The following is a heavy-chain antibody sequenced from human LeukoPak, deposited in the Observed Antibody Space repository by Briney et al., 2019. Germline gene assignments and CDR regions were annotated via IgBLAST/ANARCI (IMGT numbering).Heavy chain of an antibody. CDR2: IRGSGGRT. V-gene: IGHV3-23*01. Sequence: PGRSLRLSCAVSGLTFRSYAMSWVRQARGKGREWVSAIRGSGGRTFYAESVEDRLTISRDNSKNTLYLQMNSLRAEDTAVYYCAKASIAVTTPFDDWGQGTLVTVSS. CDR1: GLTFRSYA. CDR3: AKASIAVTTPFDD. J-gene: IGHJ4*02. D-gene: IGHD4-17*01.